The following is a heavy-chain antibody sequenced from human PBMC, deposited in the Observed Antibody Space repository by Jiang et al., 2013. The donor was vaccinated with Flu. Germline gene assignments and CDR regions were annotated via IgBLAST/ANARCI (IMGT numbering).Heavy chain of an antibody. J-gene: IGHJ5*02. CDR2: IIPILGIA. CDR1: GDTSRNNP. CDR3: ARDPSPGDSSGWWFDP. V-gene: IGHV1-69*04. Sequence: SSVKVSCKTSGDTSRNNPISWVRQAPGQGLEWMGRIIPILGIANYAQKFQGRVTITADKSTSTAYMELSSLRSEDTAVYYCARDPSPGDSSGWWFDPWGQGTLVTVSS. D-gene: IGHD3-22*01.